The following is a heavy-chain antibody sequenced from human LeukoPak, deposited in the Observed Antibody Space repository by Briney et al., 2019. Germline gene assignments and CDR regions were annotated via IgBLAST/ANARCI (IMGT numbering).Heavy chain of an antibody. J-gene: IGHJ6*02. V-gene: IGHV4-38-2*02. CDR3: ASHHGMDV. Sequence: SETLSLTCTVSGYSISSGYYWGWIRQPPGKGLEWIGSIYHSGSTYYNPSLKSRVTISVDTSKNQFSLKLSSVTAADTAVYYCASHHGMDVWGQGTTVTVSS. CDR1: GYSISSGYY. CDR2: IYHSGST.